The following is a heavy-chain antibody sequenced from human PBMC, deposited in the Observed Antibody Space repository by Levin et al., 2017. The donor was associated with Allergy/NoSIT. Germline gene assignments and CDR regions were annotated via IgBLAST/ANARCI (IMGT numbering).Heavy chain of an antibody. D-gene: IGHD4-17*01. CDR3: AAHPLADRTRGYGDYGASDY. J-gene: IGHJ4*02. CDR1: GGSISSSSYY. CDR2: IYYSGST. V-gene: IGHV4-39*01. Sequence: SETLSLTCTVSGGSISSSSYYWGWIRQPPGKGLEWIGSIYYSGSTYYNPSLKSRVTISVDTSKNQFSLKLSSVTAADTAVYYCAAHPLADRTRGYGDYGASDYWGQGTLVTVSS.